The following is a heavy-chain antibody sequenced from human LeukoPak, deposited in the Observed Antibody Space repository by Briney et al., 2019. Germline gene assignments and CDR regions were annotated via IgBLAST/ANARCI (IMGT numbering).Heavy chain of an antibody. V-gene: IGHV4-59*08. Sequence: SETLSLTCTGSGGSIRRYYWSWIRQPPGKGLEWIGYIYYSGSTNYNPSLKSRVAISVDTSKNQFSLKLSSVTAADTAVYYCARHGYDSSGYYYVMGDCGQGTLVTVSS. D-gene: IGHD3-22*01. CDR1: GGSIRRYY. J-gene: IGHJ4*02. CDR3: ARHGYDSSGYYYVMGD. CDR2: IYYSGST.